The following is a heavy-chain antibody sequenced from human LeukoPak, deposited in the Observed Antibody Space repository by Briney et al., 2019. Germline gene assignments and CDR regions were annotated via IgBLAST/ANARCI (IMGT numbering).Heavy chain of an antibody. CDR2: ISGSGGST. CDR3: AKGRSYAPLYYFDY. Sequence: GGSLRLSCAASGFTFSSYAMSWVRQAPGRGREWVSAISGSGGSTYYADSVKGRFTISRDNSKNTLYLQMNSLRAEDTAVYYCAKGRSYAPLYYFDYWGQGTLVTVSS. D-gene: IGHD1-26*01. J-gene: IGHJ4*02. V-gene: IGHV3-23*01. CDR1: GFTFSSYA.